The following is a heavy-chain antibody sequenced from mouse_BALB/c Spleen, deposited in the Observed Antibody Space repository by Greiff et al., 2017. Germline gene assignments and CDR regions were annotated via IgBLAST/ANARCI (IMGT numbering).Heavy chain of an antibody. CDR2: IDPENGDT. V-gene: IGHV14-4*02. Sequence: VQLQQSGAELVRSGASVKLSCTASGFNITDYYMHWVKQRPEQGLEWIGWIDPENGDTEYAPKFQGKATMTADTSSNTAYLQLSSLTSEDTAVYYCNGDFAITTVVASYWYFDVWGAGTPVTVSA. CDR3: NGDFAITTVVASYWYFDV. CDR1: GFNITDYY. D-gene: IGHD1-1*01. J-gene: IGHJ1*01.